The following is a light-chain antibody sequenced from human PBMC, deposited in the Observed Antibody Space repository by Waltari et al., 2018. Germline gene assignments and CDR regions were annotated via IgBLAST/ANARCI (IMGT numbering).Light chain of an antibody. J-gene: IGLJ2*01. CDR3: ATWDDRLTGVV. CDR2: RNA. Sequence: QSVLTQPPSASGTPGQKVTISCSGSYSNIGSNIVTWYQQLPGTAPKLLFYRNAYRPSGVPDRFSGSNAGASASLAISGLQSEDEADYYCATWDDRLTGVVFGGGTRVTVL. V-gene: IGLV1-44*01. CDR1: YSNIGSNI.